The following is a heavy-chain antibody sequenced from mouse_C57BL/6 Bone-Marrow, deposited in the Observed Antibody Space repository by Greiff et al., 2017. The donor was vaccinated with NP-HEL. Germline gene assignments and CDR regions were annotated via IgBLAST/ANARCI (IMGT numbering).Heavy chain of an antibody. CDR3: ARRTDTNYYGSSLDY. J-gene: IGHJ2*01. CDR1: GYTFTSYW. CDR2: IYPSDSET. Sequence: QVQLQQPGAELVRPGSSVKLSCKASGYTFTSYWMDWVKQRPGQGLEWIGNIYPSDSETHYNQKFKDKATLTVDKSSSTAYMQLSSLTSEDSAVYYCARRTDTNYYGSSLDYWGQGTTLTVS. D-gene: IGHD1-1*01. V-gene: IGHV1-61*01.